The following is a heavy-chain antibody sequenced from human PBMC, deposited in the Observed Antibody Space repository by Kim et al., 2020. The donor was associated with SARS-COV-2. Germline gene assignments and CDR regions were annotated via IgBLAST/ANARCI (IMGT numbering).Heavy chain of an antibody. CDR2: NI. J-gene: IGHJ4*02. V-gene: IGHV3-48*02. D-gene: IGHD3-10*01. Sequence: NIKYPAAVKGRFTISRDNAHNSVHLQMSSLRDEDTAVYYCVRISAYGFDYWGQGTLVTVSS. CDR3: VRISAYGFDY.